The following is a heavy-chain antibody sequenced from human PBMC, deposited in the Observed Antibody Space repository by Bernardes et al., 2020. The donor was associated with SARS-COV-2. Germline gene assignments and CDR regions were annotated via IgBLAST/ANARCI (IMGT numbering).Heavy chain of an antibody. D-gene: IGHD2-8*01. CDR1: GLTFSTYA. J-gene: IGHJ4*02. Sequence: SLRLSCAASGLTFSTYAMHWVRQAPGKGLEWVAIISFDGSNEYYADSVKGRFTISRDNSKNTLFLQMNSLRGDDTALYFCAASRKWSYLDHWGQGTLLIVSS. CDR2: ISFDGSNE. V-gene: IGHV3-30*04. CDR3: AASRKWSYLDH.